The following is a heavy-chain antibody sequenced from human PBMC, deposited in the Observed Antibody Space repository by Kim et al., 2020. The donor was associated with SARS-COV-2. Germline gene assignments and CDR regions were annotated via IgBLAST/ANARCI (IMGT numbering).Heavy chain of an antibody. CDR1: GGSISSSSYY. V-gene: IGHV4-39*01. Sequence: SETLSLTCTVSGGSISSSSYYWGWIRQPPGKGLEWIGGIYYSGSTYYNPPPKSRVTISVDTSKNQFSLKLSSVTAADTAVYYCARRGVSDDISTFNYWGQGTRVSVSS. CDR3: ARRGVSDDISTFNY. J-gene: IGHJ4*02. CDR2: IYYSGST. D-gene: IGHD3-9*01.